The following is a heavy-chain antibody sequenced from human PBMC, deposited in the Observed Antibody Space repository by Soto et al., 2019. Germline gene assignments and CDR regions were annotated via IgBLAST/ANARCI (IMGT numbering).Heavy chain of an antibody. D-gene: IGHD3-3*01. Sequence: PGESLKISCAASGFTFSSYSMNWVRQAPGKGLEWVSSISSSSSYIYYADSVKGRFTISRDNAKNSLYLQMNSLRAEDTAVYYCARDSAISYPDYWGQGTLVTVSS. CDR2: ISSSSSYI. J-gene: IGHJ4*02. CDR3: ARDSAISYPDY. V-gene: IGHV3-21*01. CDR1: GFTFSSYS.